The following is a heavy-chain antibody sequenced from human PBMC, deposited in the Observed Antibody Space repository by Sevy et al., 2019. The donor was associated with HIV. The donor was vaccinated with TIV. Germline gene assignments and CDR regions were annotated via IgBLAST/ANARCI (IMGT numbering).Heavy chain of an antibody. CDR1: GYMVTGYY. V-gene: IGHV1-2*02. J-gene: IGHJ4*02. CDR3: TRSVYGSGTYLNDY. CDR2: IIPSSGDT. Sequence: ASVKVSCKASGYMVTGYYIHWVRQAPGRGLEWMGWIIPSSGDTNYGKRFLGRVTMTRDTSINIAYMELNSLTSDDTAVFYCTRSVYGSGTYLNDYWGQGTLVTVSS. D-gene: IGHD3-10*01.